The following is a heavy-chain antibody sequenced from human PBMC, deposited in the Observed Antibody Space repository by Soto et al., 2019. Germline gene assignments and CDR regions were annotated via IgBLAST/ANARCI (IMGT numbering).Heavy chain of an antibody. Sequence: QVQLVESGGGVVQPGRSLRLSCAASGFTFSLYGMHWVRQAPGKGLEWVGVIWYDGSNKFYADSVKGRFTISRDNSKNTLYLQMNSLRDEDTAVYYCARGLRGISFYGMDVWGQGTTVIVSS. D-gene: IGHD3-16*01. CDR3: ARGLRGISFYGMDV. CDR1: GFTFSLYG. V-gene: IGHV3-33*01. J-gene: IGHJ6*02. CDR2: IWYDGSNK.